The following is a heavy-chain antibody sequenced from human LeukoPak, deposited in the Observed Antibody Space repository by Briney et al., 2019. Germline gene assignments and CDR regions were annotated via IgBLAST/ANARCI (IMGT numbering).Heavy chain of an antibody. J-gene: IGHJ3*02. CDR2: ISSSSSTI. Sequence: GGSLRLSCAASGFTFSSYSMNWVRQAPGKGLEWVSYISSSSSTIYYADSVKGRFTISRDNAKNSLYLQMNSLRAEDTAVYYCASRGVVTPGRAFDIWGQGTMVTVSS. D-gene: IGHD3-3*01. V-gene: IGHV3-48*04. CDR1: GFTFSSYS. CDR3: ASRGVVTPGRAFDI.